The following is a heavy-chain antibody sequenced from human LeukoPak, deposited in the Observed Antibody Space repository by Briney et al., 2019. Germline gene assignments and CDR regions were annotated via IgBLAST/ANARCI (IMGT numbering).Heavy chain of an antibody. CDR1: GGSISSYY. V-gene: IGHV4-4*07. D-gene: IGHD2-15*01. J-gene: IGHJ4*02. Sequence: SETLSLTCTVPGGSISSYYWAWIRQPAGKGLEWIGRIYASGSTDYYSSLKSRVSMSVDTSKNQFSLKLSSVTAADTAVNYCARYPKVAAYFDCWGQGTLVTVSS. CDR3: ARYPKVAAYFDC. CDR2: IYASGST.